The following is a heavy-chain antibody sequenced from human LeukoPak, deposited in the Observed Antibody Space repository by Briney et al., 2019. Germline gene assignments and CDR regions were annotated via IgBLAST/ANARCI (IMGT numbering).Heavy chain of an antibody. Sequence: SDTLSLTCTVSGGSISSYYWSWIRQPAGTGLEWIGRIYTSGSTNCNPSLKSRVTVSVDTSKNQFSLKLSSVTAADTAVYYCAREGGWVGYYYYGMDVWGQGTTVTVSS. D-gene: IGHD1-26*01. CDR2: IYTSGST. CDR1: GGSISSYY. V-gene: IGHV4-4*07. CDR3: AREGGWVGYYYYGMDV. J-gene: IGHJ6*02.